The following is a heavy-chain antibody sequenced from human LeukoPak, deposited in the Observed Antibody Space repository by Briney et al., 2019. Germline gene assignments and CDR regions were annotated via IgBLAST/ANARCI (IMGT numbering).Heavy chain of an antibody. D-gene: IGHD3-22*01. CDR1: GASISDYY. CDR2: IDGSGST. Sequence: SDTLSLTCTVSGASISDYYWTWIRQPAGKGLEWIGRIDGSGSTNLNPSLKSRVFMSVDKSKKQISLSLTSLTDADTAVYYCARQRSSGRFEYWGQGNLVAASS. J-gene: IGHJ4*02. CDR3: ARQRSSGRFEY. V-gene: IGHV4-4*07.